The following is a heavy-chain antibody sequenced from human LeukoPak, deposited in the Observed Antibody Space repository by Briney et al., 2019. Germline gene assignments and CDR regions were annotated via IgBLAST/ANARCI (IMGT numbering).Heavy chain of an antibody. J-gene: IGHJ4*02. Sequence: QSGGSLRLSCAASGFTFSSYGMHWVRQALGKGLEWVAFIRYDGSNKYYADYVKGRFTISRDNSKNTLYLQMNSLRAEDTAVYYCARDSSTYYYGSGSYGGSVDYWGQGTLVTVSS. CDR3: ARDSSTYYYGSGSYGGSVDY. D-gene: IGHD3-10*01. V-gene: IGHV3-30*02. CDR2: IRYDGSNK. CDR1: GFTFSSYG.